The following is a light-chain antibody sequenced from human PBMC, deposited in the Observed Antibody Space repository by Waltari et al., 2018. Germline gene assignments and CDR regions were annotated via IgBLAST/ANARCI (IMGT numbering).Light chain of an antibody. V-gene: IGLV1-40*01. CDR2: ANR. CDR3: QSYDSSLSGRRWV. CDR1: SSNIGAGYD. J-gene: IGLJ3*02. Sequence: QSVLTQPPSVSGAAGQRVTISCTGSSSNIGAGYDVHWYLQLPGTAPKLILYANRNPPAWFPDRFSCSKSGTSASLAITGLQTEEVAEDYCQSYDSSLSGRRWVVGRGTKLTVL.